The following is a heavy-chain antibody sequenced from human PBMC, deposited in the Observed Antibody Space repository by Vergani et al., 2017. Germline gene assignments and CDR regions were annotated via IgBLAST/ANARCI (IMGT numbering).Heavy chain of an antibody. V-gene: IGHV2-5*02. CDR1: GFSLSTSGVG. Sequence: QITLKESGPTLVKPTQPLTLTCTFSGFSLSTSGVGVGWIRQPPGKALEWLALIYWDDDKRYSPALKTRLTITKDPSKNQVVLTMTNMDPVDTATYYCAHRRSSSWYEVPERHYYYYGMDVWGQGTTVTVSS. D-gene: IGHD6-13*01. J-gene: IGHJ6*02. CDR3: AHRRSSSWYEVPERHYYYYGMDV. CDR2: IYWDDDK.